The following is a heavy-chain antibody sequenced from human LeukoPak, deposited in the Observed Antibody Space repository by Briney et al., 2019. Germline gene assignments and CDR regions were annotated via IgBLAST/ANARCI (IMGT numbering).Heavy chain of an antibody. D-gene: IGHD6-19*01. Sequence: GGSLRLSCAASGFTVSSNYMSWVRQAPGKGLEWVSVIYSGGSTYYADSVKGRFTIPRDNSKNTLYLQMNSLRAEDTAVYYCARMSSGWSRAFDIWGQGTMVTVSS. V-gene: IGHV3-66*02. CDR3: ARMSSGWSRAFDI. J-gene: IGHJ3*02. CDR1: GFTVSSNY. CDR2: IYSGGST.